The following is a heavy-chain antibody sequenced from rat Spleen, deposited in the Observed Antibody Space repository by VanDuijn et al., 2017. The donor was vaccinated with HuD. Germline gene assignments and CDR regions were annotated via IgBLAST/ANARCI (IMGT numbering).Heavy chain of an antibody. D-gene: IGHD4-4*01. CDR1: GFTFSNYD. Sequence: EVQLVESGGGLVQPGRSLKLSCAASGFTFSNYDMAWVRQAPTQGLEWVASISYDGSKTYYRDSVKGRFTISRDNVRSTLNLHMDSLRSEDTAIYYCTRRGYLSDWYFDFWGPGTMVTVSS. V-gene: IGHV5-25*01. J-gene: IGHJ1*01. CDR3: TRRGYLSDWYFDF. CDR2: ISYDGSKT.